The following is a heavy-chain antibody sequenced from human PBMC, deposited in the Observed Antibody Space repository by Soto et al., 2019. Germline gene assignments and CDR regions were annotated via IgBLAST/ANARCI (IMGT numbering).Heavy chain of an antibody. CDR3: ARGGSSDWQVALDI. Sequence: SETLSLTCAVYAGSFSHYYWNWIRQSPGKGLEWIGKIKHSGSSNYNPSLRSRVSISVDMSKNQSSLRLTSVTAADTAVYYCARGGSSDWQVALDIWGQGTMVTVSS. D-gene: IGHD6-19*01. J-gene: IGHJ3*02. CDR2: IKHSGSS. V-gene: IGHV4-34*01. CDR1: AGSFSHYY.